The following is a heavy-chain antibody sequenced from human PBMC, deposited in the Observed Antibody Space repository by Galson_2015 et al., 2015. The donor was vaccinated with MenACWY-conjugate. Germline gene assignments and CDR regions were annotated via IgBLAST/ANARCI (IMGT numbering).Heavy chain of an antibody. Sequence: SVKVSCKVSGYTLTELSMHWVRQAPGKGLEWMGGFDPEDGETIYAQKFQGRVTLTEDASTDTAYMELSSLRSEDTAVYYWATGPPLWERIAAAGQKTDNWFDPWGQGTLVTVSS. CDR2: FDPEDGET. CDR3: ATGPPLWERIAAAGQKTDNWFDP. CDR1: GYTLTELS. J-gene: IGHJ5*02. D-gene: IGHD6-13*01. V-gene: IGHV1-24*01.